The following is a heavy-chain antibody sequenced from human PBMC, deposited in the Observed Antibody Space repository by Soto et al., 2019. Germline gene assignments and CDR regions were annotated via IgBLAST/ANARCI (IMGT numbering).Heavy chain of an antibody. D-gene: IGHD5-12*01. CDR1: GFTLTSHA. CDR3: ARDSGYDYRLDF. CDR2: ISGDGSAI. Sequence: EVQLVESGGGLVQPGGSLRLSCVGSGFTLTSHAINWVRQAPGKGLEWISYISGDGSAIFEADSLKGRFTVSRENAKNSLYLQMNSLSDADTAVYYCARDSGYDYRLDFWGQGTLVTVSS. V-gene: IGHV3-48*02. J-gene: IGHJ4*02.